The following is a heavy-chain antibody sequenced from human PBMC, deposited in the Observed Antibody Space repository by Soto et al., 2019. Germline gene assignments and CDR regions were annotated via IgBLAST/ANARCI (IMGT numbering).Heavy chain of an antibody. D-gene: IGHD1-1*01. V-gene: IGHV3-23*01. CDR2: ISGSGGST. CDR3: AEAPDWKFDY. Sequence: PGDYLRLSCAASGVTFSSYAMSWVLQAPGKGLEWVSAISGSGGSTYYADSVKGRFTISRDNSKNTLYLQMNSLRAEDTAVYYGAEAPDWKFDYWGQGTLVTVSS. J-gene: IGHJ4*02. CDR1: GVTFSSYA.